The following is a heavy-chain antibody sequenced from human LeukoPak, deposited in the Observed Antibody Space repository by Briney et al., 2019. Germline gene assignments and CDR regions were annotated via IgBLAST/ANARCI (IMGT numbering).Heavy chain of an antibody. CDR2: IYSGGIT. CDR3: ARVSFGYSQYYVAH. Sequence: GGSLRLSCAASGFTVSSIHMVWVRQAPGKGLEWVSVIYSGGITYYADSVKGRFTISRDNSKNTLYLQMNSLRAEDTAMYYCARVSFGYSQYYVAHWGQGTLVTVSS. D-gene: IGHD5-18*01. J-gene: IGHJ4*02. V-gene: IGHV3-53*01. CDR1: GFTVSSIH.